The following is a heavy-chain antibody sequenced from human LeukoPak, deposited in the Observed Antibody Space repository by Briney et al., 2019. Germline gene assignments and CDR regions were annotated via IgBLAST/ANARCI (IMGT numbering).Heavy chain of an antibody. J-gene: IGHJ6*03. D-gene: IGHD3-3*01. CDR2: MNPNSGNT. CDR1: RYTFTSYD. CDR3: ARGLGGGRSIFGVVKLYYYYYMDV. Sequence: ASVKVSCKASRYTFTSYDINWVRQATGQGLEWMGWMNPNSGNTGYAQKFQGRVTITRNTSISTAYMELSSLRSEDTAVYYCARGLGGGRSIFGVVKLYYYYYMDVWGKGTTVTVSS. V-gene: IGHV1-8*03.